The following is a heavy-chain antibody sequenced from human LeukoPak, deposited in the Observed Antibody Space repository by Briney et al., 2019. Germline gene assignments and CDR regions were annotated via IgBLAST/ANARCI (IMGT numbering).Heavy chain of an antibody. J-gene: IGHJ6*03. Sequence: ASVKASCRVSGYTLTELSMHWVRQAPGQRLEWRGGFDPEDGETIYTQKFPARDTMTADTSTKTDYKDLRRLRSEATAETSCVTALERSYYCYMDVWGRGTTVTVSS. D-gene: IGHD1-1*01. V-gene: IGHV1-24*01. CDR2: FDPEDGET. CDR3: VTALERSYYCYMDV. CDR1: GYTLTELS.